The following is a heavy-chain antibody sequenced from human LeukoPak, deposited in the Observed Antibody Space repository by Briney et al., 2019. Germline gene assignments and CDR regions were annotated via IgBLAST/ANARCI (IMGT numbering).Heavy chain of an antibody. CDR3: ARVRAMITFGGVIDHFDY. D-gene: IGHD3-16*02. CDR1: GYTFTSYD. CDR2: MNPNSGNT. V-gene: IGHV1-8*02. J-gene: IGHJ4*02. Sequence: ASVKVSCKASGYTFTSYDINWVRQATGQGLEWMGWMNPNSGNTGYAQKFQGRVTMTRNTSISTAYMELSSLRSEDTAAYYCARVRAMITFGGVIDHFDYWGQGTLVTVSS.